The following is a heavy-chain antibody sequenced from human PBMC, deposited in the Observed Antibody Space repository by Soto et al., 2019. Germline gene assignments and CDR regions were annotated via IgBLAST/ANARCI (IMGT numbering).Heavy chain of an antibody. CDR2: IYYSGST. CDR3: ARESRLPMAYIDY. CDR1: GGSVSSGSYY. V-gene: IGHV4-61*01. Sequence: QVQLQESGPGLVKPSESLSLTCTVSGGSVSSGSYYWSWIRQPPGKGLEWIGYIYYSGSTNYNPSLKSRVTISVDTSKNQSSLKLSSVTAADTAVYYCARESRLPMAYIDYWGQGTLLTASS. D-gene: IGHD3-16*01. J-gene: IGHJ4*02.